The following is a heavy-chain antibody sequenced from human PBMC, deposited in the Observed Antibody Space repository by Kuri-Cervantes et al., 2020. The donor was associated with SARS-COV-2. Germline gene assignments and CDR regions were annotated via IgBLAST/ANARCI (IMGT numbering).Heavy chain of an antibody. CDR3: AKMEDLREFFQP. D-gene: IGHD1-1*01. CDR2: IYPRDFNT. V-gene: IGHV5-51*01. CDR1: GYTFTNSY. J-gene: IGHJ1*01. Sequence: GGSLRLSCKASGYTFTNSYIGWVCHVPGRALEWMAIIYPRDFNTKYNPSFEGLVTISADRSISTIYLQWVSLKASDTAIYYCAKMEDLREFFQPWGQGTLVTVSS.